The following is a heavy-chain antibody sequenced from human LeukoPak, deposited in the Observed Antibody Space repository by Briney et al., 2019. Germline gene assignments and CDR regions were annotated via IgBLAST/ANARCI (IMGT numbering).Heavy chain of an antibody. CDR2: ISTSSIYI. Sequence: GGSLRLSCAASGFTFSSYSMNWVRQAPGKGLEWVSFISTSSIYIYYADSVKGRFTISRDNAKNSLYLQMNSLRAEDTAVYYCAREIGGYERVYYYYMDVWGKGTTVTISS. CDR1: GFTFSSYS. CDR3: AREIGGYERVYYYYMDV. J-gene: IGHJ6*03. D-gene: IGHD3-22*01. V-gene: IGHV3-21*01.